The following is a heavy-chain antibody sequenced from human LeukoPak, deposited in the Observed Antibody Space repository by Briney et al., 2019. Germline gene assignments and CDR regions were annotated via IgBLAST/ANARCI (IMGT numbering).Heavy chain of an antibody. D-gene: IGHD7-27*01. Sequence: HPGGSLRLSCVASGFTFSSYAMSWVRQAPGKGLQWVSSISRGGDSPNYADSVKGRFTISRDNSKNTLFLQMNSLRTEDTAVYYCARDPRHWANDYMDVWGKGTTVTVSS. V-gene: IGHV3-23*01. CDR3: ARDPRHWANDYMDV. CDR2: ISRGGDSP. J-gene: IGHJ6*03. CDR1: GFTFSSYA.